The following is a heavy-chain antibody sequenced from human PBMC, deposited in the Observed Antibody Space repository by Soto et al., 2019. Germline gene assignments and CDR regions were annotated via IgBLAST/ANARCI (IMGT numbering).Heavy chain of an antibody. CDR1: GYTFTSYG. V-gene: IGHV1-18*04. D-gene: IGHD2-2*02. CDR2: ISAYNGNT. CDR3: ARESPPRYCSSTSCYTEYSSSSNWFDP. J-gene: IGHJ5*02. Sequence: ASVKVSCKASGYTFTSYGISWVRQAPGQGLEWMGWISAYNGNTNYAQKLQGRVTMTTDTSTSTAYMELRSLRSDDTAVYYCARESPPRYCSSTSCYTEYSSSSNWFDPWGQGALVTVSS.